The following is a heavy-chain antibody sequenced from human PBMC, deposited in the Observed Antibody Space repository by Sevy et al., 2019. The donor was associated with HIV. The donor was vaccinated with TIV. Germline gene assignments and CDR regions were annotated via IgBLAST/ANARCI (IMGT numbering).Heavy chain of an antibody. Sequence: SLRLSCAASGFTFGDHYMEWVRQAPGKGLEWVGRTRNKADSYTTEYAASVKGRFTISRDDSKNSLYLQMNSLKTEDTAVYYCATHAGIAAAGRVFDYWGQGSLVTVSS. J-gene: IGHJ4*02. CDR2: TRNKADSYTT. D-gene: IGHD6-13*01. V-gene: IGHV3-72*01. CDR1: GFTFGDHY. CDR3: ATHAGIAAAGRVFDY.